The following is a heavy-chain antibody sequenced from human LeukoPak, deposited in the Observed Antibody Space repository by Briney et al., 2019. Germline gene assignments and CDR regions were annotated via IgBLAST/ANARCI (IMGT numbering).Heavy chain of an antibody. Sequence: ASVKVSCKASGYTFTGYYMHWVRQAPGQGLEWMGWINPNSGGTNYAQKFQGRVTMTRDTSISTAYMELSGLRSDDTAVYYCARTMVRGVEHPNDYWGQGTLVTVSS. CDR3: ARTMVRGVEHPNDY. CDR2: INPNSGGT. V-gene: IGHV1-2*02. CDR1: GYTFTGYY. D-gene: IGHD3-10*01. J-gene: IGHJ4*02.